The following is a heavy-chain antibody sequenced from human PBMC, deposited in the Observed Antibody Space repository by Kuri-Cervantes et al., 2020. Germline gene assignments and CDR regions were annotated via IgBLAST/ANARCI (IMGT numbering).Heavy chain of an antibody. V-gene: IGHV3-48*01. CDR3: ARTKWELLNYFDY. D-gene: IGHD1-26*01. J-gene: IGHJ4*02. CDR1: GFTFSSYS. Sequence: GGSLRLSCAASGFTFSSYSMNWVRQAPGKGLEWVSYISSSSSTIYYADSVKGRFTISRDNAKNSLYLQMNSLRAEDTAVYYCARTKWELLNYFDYWGQGTLVTVSS. CDR2: ISSSSSTI.